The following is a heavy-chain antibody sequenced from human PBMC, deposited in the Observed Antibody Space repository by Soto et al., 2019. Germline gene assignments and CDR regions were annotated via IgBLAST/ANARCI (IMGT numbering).Heavy chain of an antibody. CDR2: IIPIFGTA. CDR3: ARTIAAATNYYYYGMDV. D-gene: IGHD6-13*01. CDR1: GGTFSSYA. Sequence: SVKVSCKASGGTFSSYAISWVRQAPGQGLEWMGGIIPIFGTANYAQKFQGRVTITADGSTSTAHMELSSLRSEDTAVYYCARTIAAATNYYYYGMDVWGQGTTVTVSS. J-gene: IGHJ6*02. V-gene: IGHV1-69*13.